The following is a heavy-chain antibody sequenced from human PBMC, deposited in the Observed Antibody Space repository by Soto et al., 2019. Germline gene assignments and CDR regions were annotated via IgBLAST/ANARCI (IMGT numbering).Heavy chain of an antibody. D-gene: IGHD3-3*01. CDR2: MNPNSGNT. J-gene: IGHJ6*03. Sequence: ASVKVSFKASGYTFTSYDINWVRQDTGQVLEWMGWMNPNSGNTGYAQKFQGRVTMTRNTSISTAYMELSSLRSEDTAVYYCARIGSYYDPDYYYFCMDVWGKGTTVTVSS. CDR1: GYTFTSYD. V-gene: IGHV1-8*01. CDR3: ARIGSYYDPDYYYFCMDV.